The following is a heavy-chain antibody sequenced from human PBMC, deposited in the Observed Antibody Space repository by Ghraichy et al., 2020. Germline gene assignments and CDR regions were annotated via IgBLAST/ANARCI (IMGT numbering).Heavy chain of an antibody. J-gene: IGHJ2*01. CDR3: ARVLEQQLGYFDL. CDR2: IYTSGST. Sequence: SETLSLTCTVSGGSISSGSYYWSWIRQPAGKGLEWIGRIYTSGSTNYNPSLKSRVTISVDTSKNQFSLKLSSVTAADTAVYYCARVLEQQLGYFDLWGRGTLVTVSS. D-gene: IGHD6-13*01. V-gene: IGHV4-61*02. CDR1: GGSISSGSYY.